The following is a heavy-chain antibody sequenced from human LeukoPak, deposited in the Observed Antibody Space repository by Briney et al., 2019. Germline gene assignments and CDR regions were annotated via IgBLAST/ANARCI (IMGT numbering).Heavy chain of an antibody. CDR2: IYYSGST. Sequence: SETLSLTCTVSGGSISSYYWSWIRQPPGKGLEWIGYIYYSGSTNYNPSLKSRVTISVDTSKNQFSLKLSSVTAADTAVYYCARDSGGYSSFDYWGQGTLVTVSS. D-gene: IGHD1-26*01. CDR3: ARDSGGYSSFDY. CDR1: GGSISSYY. V-gene: IGHV4-59*01. J-gene: IGHJ4*02.